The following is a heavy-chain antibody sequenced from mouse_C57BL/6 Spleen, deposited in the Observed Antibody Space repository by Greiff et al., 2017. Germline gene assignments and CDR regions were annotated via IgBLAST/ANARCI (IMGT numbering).Heavy chain of an antibody. CDR3: ARWGDYDVYFDY. V-gene: IGHV14-2*01. D-gene: IGHD2-4*01. CDR1: GFNINDYY. J-gene: IGHJ2*01. Sequence: DVKLQESGAELVKPGASVKLSCTASGFNINDYYMHWVKQRTEQGLEWIGKIDPEDGETKYAPKFQGKATITADASSNTAYLQLSSLTSEDTAVYYCARWGDYDVYFDYWGQGTTLTVSS. CDR2: IDPEDGET.